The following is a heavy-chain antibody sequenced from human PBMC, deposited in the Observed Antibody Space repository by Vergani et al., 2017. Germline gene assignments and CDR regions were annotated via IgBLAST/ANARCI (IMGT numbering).Heavy chain of an antibody. CDR1: GFTFSSYG. J-gene: IGHJ4*02. CDR2: ISYDGSNK. V-gene: IGHV3-30*18. D-gene: IGHD1-1*01. CDR3: AKEDWNDVFDY. Sequence: QVQLVESGGGVVQPGRSLRLSCAASGFTFSSYGMHWVRQAPGKGLEWVAVISYDGSNKYYADSVKGRFTISRDTSKNTLYLQMNSLRAEDTAVYYCAKEDWNDVFDYWGQGTLVTVSS.